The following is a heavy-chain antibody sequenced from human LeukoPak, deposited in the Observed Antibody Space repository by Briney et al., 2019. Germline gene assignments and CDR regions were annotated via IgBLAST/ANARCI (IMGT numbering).Heavy chain of an antibody. CDR3: ASSPYCGGDCYSNYFDY. V-gene: IGHV1-69*04. J-gene: IGHJ4*02. CDR2: IIPILGIA. D-gene: IGHD2-21*02. CDR1: GGTFSSYA. Sequence: SVKVSCKASGGTFSSYAISWVRQGPGQGLEWMGRIIPILGIANYAQKFQGRVTITADKSTSTAYMELSSLRSEDTAVYYCASSPYCGGDCYSNYFDYWGQGTLVTVSS.